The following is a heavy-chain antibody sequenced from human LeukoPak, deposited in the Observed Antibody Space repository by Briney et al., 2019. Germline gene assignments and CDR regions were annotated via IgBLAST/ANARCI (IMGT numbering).Heavy chain of an antibody. V-gene: IGHV3-30*02. J-gene: IGHJ4*02. Sequence: GGSLRLSCAASGFTFSSYGMHWVRQAPGKGLEWVAFIRYDGSNKYYADSVKGRFTISRDNSKNTLYLQMNSLRAEDTAVYYCARVPDGDMVATSWGQGTLVTVSS. CDR1: GFTFSSYG. D-gene: IGHD5-12*01. CDR2: IRYDGSNK. CDR3: ARVPDGDMVATS.